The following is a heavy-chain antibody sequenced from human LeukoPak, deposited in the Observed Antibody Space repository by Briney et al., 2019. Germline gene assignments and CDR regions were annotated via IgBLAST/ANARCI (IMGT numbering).Heavy chain of an antibody. CDR2: ISYDGSNK. D-gene: IGHD6-19*01. CDR1: GFTFSSYA. Sequence: GRSLRLSCAASGFTFSSYAMHWVRQAPGKGLEWVAVISYDGSNKYYADSVKGRFTISRDNSKNTLYLQMNSLRVEDTAVYYCARLYSSGWYHLDYWGQGTLVTVSS. J-gene: IGHJ4*02. V-gene: IGHV3-30-3*01. CDR3: ARLYSSGWYHLDY.